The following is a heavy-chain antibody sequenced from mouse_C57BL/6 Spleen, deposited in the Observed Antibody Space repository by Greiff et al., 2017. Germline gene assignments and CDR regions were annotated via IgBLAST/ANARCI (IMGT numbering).Heavy chain of an antibody. Sequence: VQLQQSGTELVKPGASVKLSCKASGYTFTSYWMHWVKQRPGQGLEWIGNINPSNGGTNYNEKFKSKATLTVDKSSSTAYMQLSSLTSEDSAVYYCARENYGGFWFAYWGQGTLVTVSA. V-gene: IGHV1-53*01. D-gene: IGHD1-1*01. CDR2: INPSNGGT. CDR1: GYTFTSYW. J-gene: IGHJ3*01. CDR3: ARENYGGFWFAY.